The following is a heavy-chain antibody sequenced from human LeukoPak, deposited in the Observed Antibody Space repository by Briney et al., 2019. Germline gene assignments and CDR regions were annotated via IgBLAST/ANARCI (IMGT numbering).Heavy chain of an antibody. Sequence: PGGSLRLSCTASGFTFGGYAMSWFRQAPGKGLEWVGFIRSKAYGGTTEYAASVKGRFTISRDDSKSIAYLQMNSLKTEDTAVYYCTRDLRITNCGGDCYSGWFDPWGQGTLVTVSS. V-gene: IGHV3-49*03. J-gene: IGHJ5*02. D-gene: IGHD2-21*02. CDR2: IRSKAYGGTT. CDR1: GFTFGGYA. CDR3: TRDLRITNCGGDCYSGWFDP.